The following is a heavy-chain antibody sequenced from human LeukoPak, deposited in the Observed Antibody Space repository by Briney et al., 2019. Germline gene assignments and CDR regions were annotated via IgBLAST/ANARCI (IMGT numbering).Heavy chain of an antibody. D-gene: IGHD6-13*01. CDR1: GYTFTSYD. Sequence: ASVKVSCKASGYTFTSYDINCVRQATGHGLEWMGWMNPNSGNTGYAQKFHGRVTMTRNTSISTAYMELSSLRSEDTAVYYCARGRGIAAAGPIDWGQGTLVTVSS. CDR2: MNPNSGNT. J-gene: IGHJ4*02. V-gene: IGHV1-8*01. CDR3: ARGRGIAAAGPID.